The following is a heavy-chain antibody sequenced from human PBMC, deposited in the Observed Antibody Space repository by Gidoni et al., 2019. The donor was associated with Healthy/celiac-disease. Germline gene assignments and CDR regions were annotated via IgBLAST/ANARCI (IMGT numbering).Heavy chain of an antibody. D-gene: IGHD3-22*01. J-gene: IGHJ3*02. CDR2: IYYSGSP. V-gene: IGHV4-39*01. CDR3: ARQALPPVGHYDSSGYYPHDAFDI. Sequence: QLQLQESGPGMVKPSETLSRTCTVSGGSISSSSYYWGWIRQPPGKGLEWVGSIYYSGSPYYNPSLQSRVTISVDTSKNQFSLKLSSVTAADTAVYYCARQALPPVGHYDSSGYYPHDAFDIWGQGTMVTVSS. CDR1: GGSISSSSYY.